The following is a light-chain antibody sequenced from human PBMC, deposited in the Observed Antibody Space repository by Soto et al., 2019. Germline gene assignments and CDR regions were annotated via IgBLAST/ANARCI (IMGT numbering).Light chain of an antibody. Sequence: QSVLTQPPSVSGAPGQRVTISCTGSSSNIGAGYDVHWYQQLPGTAPKLLIYGNSNRPSGVPDRFSGSKSGTSASLAITGLHAEDEADYYCQSYDSSQSGYVVFGGGTKLTVL. V-gene: IGLV1-40*01. CDR3: QSYDSSQSGYVV. J-gene: IGLJ2*01. CDR1: SSNIGAGYD. CDR2: GNS.